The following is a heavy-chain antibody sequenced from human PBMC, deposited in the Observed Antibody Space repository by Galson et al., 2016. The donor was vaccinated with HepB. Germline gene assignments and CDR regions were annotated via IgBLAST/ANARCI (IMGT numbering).Heavy chain of an antibody. CDR2: IIPLFGTP. D-gene: IGHD6-19*01. CDR1: GGTFNSFA. Sequence: SVKVSCKASGGTFNSFAVSWVRQAPGQGLEWMGRIIPLFGTPHYAQNFQDRLTITADESTSTAYMELTNLRSDDTAMYFCARDGAYHSGWSGTWGQGTLVTVSS. V-gene: IGHV1-69*13. J-gene: IGHJ5*02. CDR3: ARDGAYHSGWSGT.